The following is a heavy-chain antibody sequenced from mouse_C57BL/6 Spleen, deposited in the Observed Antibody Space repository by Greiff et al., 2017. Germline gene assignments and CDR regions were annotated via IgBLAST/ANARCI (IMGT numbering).Heavy chain of an antibody. D-gene: IGHD1-1*01. CDR2: IDPANGNT. CDR1: GFNIKNTY. Sequence: EVKVVESVAELVRPGASVKLSCTASGFNIKNTYMHWVKQRPEPGLEWIGRIDPANGNTKYAPKFQGKATITADTSSNTAYLQLSSLTSEDTAIYYCAYYYGSSYFFAYWGQGTLVTVSA. CDR3: AYYYGSSYFFAY. J-gene: IGHJ3*01. V-gene: IGHV14-3*01.